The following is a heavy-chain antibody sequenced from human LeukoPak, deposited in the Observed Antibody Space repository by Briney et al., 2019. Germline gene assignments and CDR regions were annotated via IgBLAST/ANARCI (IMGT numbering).Heavy chain of an antibody. D-gene: IGHD2-21*01. Sequence: GGSLRLSCAASGLTFSNYWMNWVRQAPGKGLEWVANIKQDGSEKYYVDSVKGRFTISRDNAKNSLYLQLNSLRVEDTAVYYCASHRFLDYWGQGTLVTVSS. CDR1: GLTFSNYW. CDR3: ASHRFLDY. J-gene: IGHJ4*02. V-gene: IGHV3-7*01. CDR2: IKQDGSEK.